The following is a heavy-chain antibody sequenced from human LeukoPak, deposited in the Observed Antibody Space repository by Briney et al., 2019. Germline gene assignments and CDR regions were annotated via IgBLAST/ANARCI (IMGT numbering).Heavy chain of an antibody. V-gene: IGHV4-31*03. CDR1: GGSISSDGFY. J-gene: IGHJ4*02. Sequence: PSETLSLTCTVSGGSISSDGFYWSWVRQHPGKGLEWIGYISYSGSTYYNPSLKSRVSVSLDTSESQFSLKLTSVTAADTAVYFCARGPSYCDFWGQGTLVTVSS. CDR3: ARGPSYCDF. CDR2: ISYSGST.